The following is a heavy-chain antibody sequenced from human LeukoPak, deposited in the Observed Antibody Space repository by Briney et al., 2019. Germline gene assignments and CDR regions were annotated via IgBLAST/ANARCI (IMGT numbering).Heavy chain of an antibody. J-gene: IGHJ4*02. CDR2: ISYDGNKK. CDR3: ARWKSLKGTFDY. Sequence: GGSLRLSCEASGFTFSNYAINWVRQAPGKGLEWVAVISYDGNKKYYADSVEGRFTISRDNSKNTLYLQMNSLRAEDTAVYYCARWKSLKGTFDYWGQGTLVTVSS. D-gene: IGHD1-7*01. CDR1: GFTFSNYA. V-gene: IGHV3-30*04.